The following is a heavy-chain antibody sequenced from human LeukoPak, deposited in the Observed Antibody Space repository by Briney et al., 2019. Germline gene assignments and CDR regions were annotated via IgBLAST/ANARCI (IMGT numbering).Heavy chain of an antibody. CDR1: GFTFSSYG. J-gene: IGHJ3*02. CDR3: ARGYSYGDAFDI. CDR2: IWYDGSNK. D-gene: IGHD5-18*01. V-gene: IGHV3-33*01. Sequence: GGSLRLSCAASGFTFSSYGMHWVRQAPGEGLEWVAVIWYDGSNKYYADSVKGRFSISRDNSKNTLYMQMIRLRDEDTAVYYCARGYSYGDAFDIWGQGTMVTVSS.